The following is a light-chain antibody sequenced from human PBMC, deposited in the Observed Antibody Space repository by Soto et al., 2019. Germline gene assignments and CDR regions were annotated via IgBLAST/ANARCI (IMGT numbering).Light chain of an antibody. CDR3: MQALQSPRT. CDR1: QSLLHSNGYKF. J-gene: IGKJ1*01. CDR2: LGS. V-gene: IGKV2-28*01. Sequence: DIVMTQSPLSLAVTPGAPASISCRSSQSLLHSNGYKFLDWYLQKPGQSPQLLIYLGSNRASGVPDRGSGSASGTDFTLKISRVEAEDVGVYYCMQALQSPRTFGQGTKVEIK.